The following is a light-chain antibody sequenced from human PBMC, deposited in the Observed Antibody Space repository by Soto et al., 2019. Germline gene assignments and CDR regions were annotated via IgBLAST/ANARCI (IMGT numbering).Light chain of an antibody. CDR3: HQYYRTPWT. J-gene: IGKJ1*01. CDR2: WAS. Sequence: DIVMTQSPDSLAVSLGERATINCKSSQSVLYSSHNKNYLAWYQQKPGQPPKLLIYWASTREAGVPDRFSGSGSGTDVTLTVSSLQAEDVAVYYCHQYYRTPWTFGQGTKVEIK. V-gene: IGKV4-1*01. CDR1: QSVLYSSHNKNY.